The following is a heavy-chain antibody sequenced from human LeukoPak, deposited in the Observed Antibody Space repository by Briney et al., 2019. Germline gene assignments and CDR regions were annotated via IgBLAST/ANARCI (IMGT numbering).Heavy chain of an antibody. CDR3: ARDSSSGWNY. CDR1: GGTFSSYA. CDR2: INPNSGGT. D-gene: IGHD6-19*01. Sequence: GASVKVSCKASGGTFSSYAISWVRQAPGQGLEWMGWINPNSGGTDYAQKFQGRVTMTRDTSISTAYMELSRLRSDDTAVYYCARDSSSGWNYWGQGTLVTVSS. J-gene: IGHJ4*02. V-gene: IGHV1-2*02.